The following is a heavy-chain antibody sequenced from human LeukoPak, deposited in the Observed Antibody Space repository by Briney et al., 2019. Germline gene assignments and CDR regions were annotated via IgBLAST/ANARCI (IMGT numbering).Heavy chain of an antibody. D-gene: IGHD3-9*01. J-gene: IGHJ5*02. V-gene: IGHV1-2*02. CDR3: AREAGLLTRANWFDP. CDR2: INPSSGGT. Sequence: ASVKVSCKASGYTFTDYYIQWVRQAPGQGLEWVGWINPSSGGTNYAQKFQGRVTVTRDTSISTAYMELSRLRSDDTAVYYCAREAGLLTRANWFDPWGQGTLVTVSS. CDR1: GYTFTDYY.